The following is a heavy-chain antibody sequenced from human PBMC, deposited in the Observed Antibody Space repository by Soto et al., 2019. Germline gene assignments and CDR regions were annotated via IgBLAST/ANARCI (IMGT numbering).Heavy chain of an antibody. V-gene: IGHV1-3*01. D-gene: IGHD5-12*01. Sequence: ASVKVSCKASGYTFTSYAMHWVRQAPGQRLGWMGWINAGNGNTKYSQKFQGRVTITRDTSASTAYMELSSLRSEDTAVYYCARVYSGYDGLDYWGQGTLVTVSS. J-gene: IGHJ4*02. CDR1: GYTFTSYA. CDR3: ARVYSGYDGLDY. CDR2: INAGNGNT.